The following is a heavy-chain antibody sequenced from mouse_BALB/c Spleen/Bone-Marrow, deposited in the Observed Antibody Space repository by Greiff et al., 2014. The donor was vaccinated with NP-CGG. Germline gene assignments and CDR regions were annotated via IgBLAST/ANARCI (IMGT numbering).Heavy chain of an antibody. Sequence: QVQLQQSGAEVVKPGASVKLSCKTSGYTFTNYWIQWVKQRPGQGLGWIGEIFPGTDTSYYNEKFKVKATLTVDTSSSTAYIQLSNRTSEDSAVDFCSRNYDYDEGAWFTYWGQGTLVTVSA. CDR1: GYTFTNYW. CDR2: IFPGTDTS. J-gene: IGHJ3*01. CDR3: SRNYDYDEGAWFTY. D-gene: IGHD2-4*01. V-gene: IGHV1S132*01.